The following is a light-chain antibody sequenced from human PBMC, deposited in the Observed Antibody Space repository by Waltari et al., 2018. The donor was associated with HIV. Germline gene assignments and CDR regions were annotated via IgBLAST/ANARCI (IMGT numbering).Light chain of an antibody. V-gene: IGLV2-14*03. Sequence: QSALTQPASVSGSPGQSITISCTGTSNNVGTYNCVSWYQHHPGKAPKLIIYDVNSRPAGVSSRFSGSKSGSTASLTIAGLRDEDEAYYYCNSYTISSTWMFGGGTKLTVL. CDR1: SNNVGTYNC. CDR3: NSYTISSTWM. CDR2: DVN. J-gene: IGLJ3*02.